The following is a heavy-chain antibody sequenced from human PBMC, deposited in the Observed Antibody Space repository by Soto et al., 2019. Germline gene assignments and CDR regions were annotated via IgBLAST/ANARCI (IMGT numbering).Heavy chain of an antibody. D-gene: IGHD3-10*01. J-gene: IGHJ6*02. V-gene: IGHV1-3*01. Sequence: QVQLVQSGAEVKKPGASVKVSCKASGYTLTSYAMHWVRQAPGQRLEWMGWINAGNGNTKYSQKFQGRVTITRDTSASTAYMELSSLRSEDTAVYYCARDHPNYYGSGSYYYYYYGMDVWGQGTTVTVSS. CDR2: INAGNGNT. CDR3: ARDHPNYYGSGSYYYYYYGMDV. CDR1: GYTLTSYA.